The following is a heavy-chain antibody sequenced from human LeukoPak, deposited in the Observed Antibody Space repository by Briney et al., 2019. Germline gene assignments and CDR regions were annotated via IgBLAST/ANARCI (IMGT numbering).Heavy chain of an antibody. D-gene: IGHD6-19*01. J-gene: IGHJ4*02. CDR3: ARDRDSSGWYEGFDY. CDR2: ISYDGSNK. Sequence: GRSLRLPCAASGFTFSSSAMHWVRQAPDKGLEWVAVISYDGSNKYYADSVKGRFTISRDNSKNTLYLQMNSLRADDTAVYYCARDRDSSGWYEGFDYWGQGTLVTVSS. CDR1: GFTFSSSA. V-gene: IGHV3-30-3*01.